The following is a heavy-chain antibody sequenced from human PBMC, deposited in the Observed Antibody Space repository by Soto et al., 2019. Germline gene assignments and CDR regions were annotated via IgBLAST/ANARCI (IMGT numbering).Heavy chain of an antibody. CDR3: AKVQNSYDSSGPLDY. CDR1: GFTFSSYS. Sequence: GGSLRLSCAASGFTFSSYSISWVRQAPGKGLEWVSAISGSGVSTYYADSVKGRFTISRDNSKNTLYLQMNSLRAEDTAVYYCAKVQNSYDSSGPLDYWGQGTLVTV. D-gene: IGHD3-22*01. J-gene: IGHJ4*02. V-gene: IGHV3-23*01. CDR2: ISGSGVST.